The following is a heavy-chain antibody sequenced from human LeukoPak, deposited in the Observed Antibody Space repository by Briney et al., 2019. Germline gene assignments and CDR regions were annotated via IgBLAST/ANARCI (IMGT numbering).Heavy chain of an antibody. CDR1: GGSFSGYY. CDR2: INHSGST. D-gene: IGHD2-21*02. V-gene: IGHV4-34*01. J-gene: IGHJ6*02. Sequence: PSETLSLTCAVYGGSFSGYYWSWIRQPPGKGLEWIGEINHSGSTNYNPSLKSRVTISVDTSKNQFSPKLSSVTAADTAVYYCARAVRNHIVVVTAIRPHYGMDVWGQGTTVTVSS. CDR3: ARAVRNHIVVVTAIRPHYGMDV.